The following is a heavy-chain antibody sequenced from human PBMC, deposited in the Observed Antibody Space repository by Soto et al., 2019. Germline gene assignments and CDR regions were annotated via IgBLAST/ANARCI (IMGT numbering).Heavy chain of an antibody. CDR1: GYRFTSYW. CDR2: IYPGDSDT. V-gene: IGHV5-51*01. J-gene: IGHJ3*02. CDR3: ASSPEGIDSGGYPHAFDI. D-gene: IGHD3-22*01. Sequence: PGESLKISCKASGYRFTSYWIGWVRQMPGKGLEWMGIIYPGDSDTRYSPSFQGQVTISADKSISTAYLQWSSLKASDTAMYYCASSPEGIDSGGYPHAFDIWGQGTMVTVSS.